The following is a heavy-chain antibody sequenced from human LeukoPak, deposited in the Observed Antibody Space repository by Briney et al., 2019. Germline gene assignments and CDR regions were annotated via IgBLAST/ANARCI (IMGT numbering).Heavy chain of an antibody. CDR1: GYTFTSYG. CDR3: ARALWGDGYSYGYGDY. V-gene: IGHV1-18*01. J-gene: IGHJ4*02. Sequence: GASVKVSCKASGYTFTSYGISWVRQAPGQGLEWIGWISAYNGNTNYAQKLQGRVTITADRSTTTAYMELSSLRSEDTAVYYCARALWGDGYSYGYGDYWGQGTLVTVSS. CDR2: ISAYNGNT. D-gene: IGHD5-18*01.